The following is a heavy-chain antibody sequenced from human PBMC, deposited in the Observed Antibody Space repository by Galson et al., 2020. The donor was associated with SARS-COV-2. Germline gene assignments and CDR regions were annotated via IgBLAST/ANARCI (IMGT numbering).Heavy chain of an antibody. CDR3: AKDLSHDYGDYGPSD. CDR2: ISYDGSNK. V-gene: IGHV3-30*18. J-gene: IGHJ4*02. Sequence: GESLKISCAASGFTFSSYGMHWVRKAPGKGLEWVAVISYDGSNKYYADSVKGRFTISRDNSKNTLYLQMNSRRAEDTAVYYCAKDLSHDYGDYGPSDCGQGALVTVSS. CDR1: GFTFSSYG. D-gene: IGHD4-17*01.